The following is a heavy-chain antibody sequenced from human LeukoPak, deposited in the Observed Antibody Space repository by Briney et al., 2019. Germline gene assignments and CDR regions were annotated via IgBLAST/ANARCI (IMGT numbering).Heavy chain of an antibody. J-gene: IGHJ5*02. Sequence: SETLSLTCTVSGGSISSYYWSWIRQPAGKGLEWIGRIYTSGSTNYNPSLKSRVTISVDKSKSQFSLKLSSVTAADTAVYYCARGGGSSIAAAEGWFDPWGQGTLVTVSS. CDR2: IYTSGST. D-gene: IGHD6-13*01. CDR1: GGSISSYY. CDR3: ARGGGSSIAAAEGWFDP. V-gene: IGHV4-4*07.